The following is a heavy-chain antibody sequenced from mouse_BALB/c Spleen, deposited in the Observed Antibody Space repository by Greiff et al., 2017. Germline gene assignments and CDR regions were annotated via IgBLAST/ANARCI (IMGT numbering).Heavy chain of an antibody. CDR3: ARRGDGYPFAY. CDR2: INPDSSTI. D-gene: IGHD2-3*01. V-gene: IGHV4-1*02. J-gene: IGHJ3*01. Sequence: EVQGVESGGGLVQPGGSLKLSCAASGFDFSRYWMSWVRQAPGKGLEWIGEINPDSSTINYTPSLKDKFIISRDNAKNTLYLQMSKVRSEDTALYYCARRGDGYPFAYWGQGTLVTVSA. CDR1: GFDFSRYW.